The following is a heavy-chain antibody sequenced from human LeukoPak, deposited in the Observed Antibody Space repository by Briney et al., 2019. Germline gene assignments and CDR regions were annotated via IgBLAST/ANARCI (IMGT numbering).Heavy chain of an antibody. V-gene: IGHV3-23*01. D-gene: IGHD3-10*01. Sequence: GGSLRLSCAASGFTFSNYAMSWVRPAPGKGLEWVSVISAGGITTYYADSVKGRFTISRDNSKNTVFLQMSSLRAEDTALYYCARKSGSGNFPLDYWGQGTLVTVSS. J-gene: IGHJ4*02. CDR2: ISAGGITT. CDR3: ARKSGSGNFPLDY. CDR1: GFTFSNYA.